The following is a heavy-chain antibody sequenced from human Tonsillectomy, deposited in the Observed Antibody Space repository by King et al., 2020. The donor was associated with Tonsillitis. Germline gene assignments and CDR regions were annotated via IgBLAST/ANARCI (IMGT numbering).Heavy chain of an antibody. V-gene: IGHV3-23*04. J-gene: IGHJ6*02. D-gene: IGHD5-18*01. CDR3: ARGGGCVVTAPHQYGIAV. CDR2: ISANDDST. CDR1: GFSFSIYT. Sequence: VQLVESGGGLVQRGGSLRLSCAASGFSFSIYTMNWVRQAPGKGLEWVSSISANDDSTHYADSVKGRFTISRDSSKNTLFLHMSSLRVEDTAVYYCARGGGCVVTAPHQYGIAVWGQGTTVIVSS.